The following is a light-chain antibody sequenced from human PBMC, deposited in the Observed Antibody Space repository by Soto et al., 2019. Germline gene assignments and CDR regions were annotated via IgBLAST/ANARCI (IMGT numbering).Light chain of an antibody. CDR3: VAWDDSLNGAV. CDR2: SNS. Sequence: QSVLTQPPSASGTPGQRVTISSSGGSSNIGTNSVNWYQQLPGTAPKVLIYSNSQRPSGVPDRFSGSKSGTSASLAISGLQSEDEADYYCVAWDDSLNGAVFGGGTQLTVL. J-gene: IGLJ7*01. CDR1: SSNIGTNS. V-gene: IGLV1-44*01.